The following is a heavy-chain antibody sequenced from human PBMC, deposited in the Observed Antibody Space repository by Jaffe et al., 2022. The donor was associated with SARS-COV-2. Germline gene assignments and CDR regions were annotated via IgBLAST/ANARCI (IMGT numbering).Heavy chain of an antibody. CDR1: GFTFSSYG. J-gene: IGHJ4*02. CDR2: IWYDGSNK. Sequence: QVQLVESGGGVVQPGRSLRLSCAASGFTFSSYGMHWVRQAPGKGLEWVAVIWYDGSNKYYADSVKGRFTISRDNSKNTLYLQMNSLRAEDTAVYYCAREYDFWSGYSTGPGYWGQGTLVTVSS. V-gene: IGHV3-33*01. D-gene: IGHD3-3*01. CDR3: AREYDFWSGYSTGPGY.